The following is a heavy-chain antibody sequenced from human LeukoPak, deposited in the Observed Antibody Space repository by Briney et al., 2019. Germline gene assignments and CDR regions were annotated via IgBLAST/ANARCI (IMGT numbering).Heavy chain of an antibody. CDR3: ARSEKYYYDSSGYYGYYFDY. Sequence: ASVKVSCKASGGTFSSYAISWVRQAPGQGLEWMGGIIPIFGTANYAQKFQGRVTITTDECTSTAYMELSSLRSEDTAVYYCARSEKYYYDSSGYYGYYFDYWGQGTLVTVSS. D-gene: IGHD3-22*01. J-gene: IGHJ4*02. CDR1: GGTFSSYA. V-gene: IGHV1-69*05. CDR2: IIPIFGTA.